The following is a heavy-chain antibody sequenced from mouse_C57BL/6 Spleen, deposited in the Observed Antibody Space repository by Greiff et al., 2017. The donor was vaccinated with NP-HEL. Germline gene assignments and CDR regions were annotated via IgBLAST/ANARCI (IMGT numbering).Heavy chain of an antibody. V-gene: IGHV1-76*01. D-gene: IGHD1-1*01. J-gene: IGHJ2*01. CDR2: IYPGSGNT. CDR1: GYTFTDYY. Sequence: QVQLQQSGAELVRPGASVKLSCKASGYTFTDYYINWVKQRPGQGLEWIARIYPGSGNTYYNEKFKGKATLTAEKSSSTAYMQLSSLTSEDSAVYFCARGDYYGSSDFDYWGQGTTLTVSS. CDR3: ARGDYYGSSDFDY.